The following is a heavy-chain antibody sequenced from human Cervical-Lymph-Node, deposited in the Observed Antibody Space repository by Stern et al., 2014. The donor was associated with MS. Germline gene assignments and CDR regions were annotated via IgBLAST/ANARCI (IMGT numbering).Heavy chain of an antibody. Sequence: QVQLVQSGAEARKPGSSVKVSCKASGGTFASYQISWVRQAPGQGLEWMGGLIPTFGTPNYAQRFQGRVTITADESTSTAYMEVSSLTSEDTAVYYCARDMDCSGGSCRSKPFLNWGQGTLVTVSS. CDR3: ARDMDCSGGSCRSKPFLN. CDR2: LIPTFGTP. J-gene: IGHJ4*02. CDR1: GGTFASYQ. D-gene: IGHD2-15*01. V-gene: IGHV1-69*01.